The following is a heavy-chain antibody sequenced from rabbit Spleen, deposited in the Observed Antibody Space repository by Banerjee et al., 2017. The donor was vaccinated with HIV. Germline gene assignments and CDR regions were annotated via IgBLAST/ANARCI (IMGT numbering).Heavy chain of an antibody. V-gene: IGHV1S45*01. CDR3: ARARDTYDDVGDYARLDL. D-gene: IGHD2-1*01. CDR2: VYAGSSGST. Sequence: QEQLEESGGGLVKPEGSLTLTYKASGVSFNDKDVMCWVRQAPGKGLEWIACVYAGSSGSTYYASWAKGRFTISKTSSTTVTLQMTSLTAADTATYFCARARDTYDDVGDYARLDLWGQGTLVTVS. J-gene: IGHJ3*01. CDR1: GVSFNDKDV.